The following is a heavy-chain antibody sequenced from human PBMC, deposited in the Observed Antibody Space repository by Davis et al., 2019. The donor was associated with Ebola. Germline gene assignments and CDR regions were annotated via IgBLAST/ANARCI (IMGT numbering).Heavy chain of an antibody. CDR2: IYAGDSDT. CDR1: GYSFPSYW. D-gene: IGHD6-19*01. CDR3: ARKRSWYYYGMDV. V-gene: IGHV5-51*01. Sequence: GESLKISCKGSGYSFPSYWIDWVRQMPGKGLEWMGIIYAGDSDTRYSPSFEGHVTISVDRSITTAYLQWSSLKASDTSIYYCARKRSWYYYGMDVWGQGTTVTVSS. J-gene: IGHJ6*02.